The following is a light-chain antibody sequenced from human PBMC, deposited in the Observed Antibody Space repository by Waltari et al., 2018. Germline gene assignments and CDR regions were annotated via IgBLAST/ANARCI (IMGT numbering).Light chain of an antibody. Sequence: DVVMTQSPLSLPVTLGQPASISCRSTQSLVHRDGNTYLNWFKQRPGQSPRCLICKVSDRDSGVPDRFSGSGSGTDFTLKISRVEAEDVGVYYCMQGTHWPPTFGRGTRLEIQ. CDR1: QSLVHRDGNTY. J-gene: IGKJ5*01. V-gene: IGKV2-30*02. CDR2: KVS. CDR3: MQGTHWPPT.